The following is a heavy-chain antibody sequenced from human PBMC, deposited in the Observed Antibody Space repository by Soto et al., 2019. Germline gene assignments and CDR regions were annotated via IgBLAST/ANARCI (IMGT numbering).Heavy chain of an antibody. Sequence: QVQLQEPGPGLVKPSGALSLTCAVSGGSFTSNNCWTWVRQPPGQGLEWIGEIYRTGSTNYNASLRGRVSMSLDKSENQFSVKVSSLTAADTAVYYCASRDPGTSVDYWGQGTLVTVSS. CDR1: GGSFTSNNC. CDR3: ASRDPGTSVDY. V-gene: IGHV4-4*02. J-gene: IGHJ4*02. D-gene: IGHD1-7*01. CDR2: IYRTGST.